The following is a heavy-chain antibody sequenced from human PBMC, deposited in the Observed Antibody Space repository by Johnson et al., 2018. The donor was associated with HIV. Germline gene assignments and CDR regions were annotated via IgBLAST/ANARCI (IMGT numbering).Heavy chain of an antibody. V-gene: IGHV3-74*03. CDR1: GFTFSHYW. Sequence: VQLVESGGGLVQPGGSLTLSCAASGFTFSHYWMHWVRQAPGKGLVWVSRMNSDGSSTTYADSVKGRFTISRDNAKNSLYLQMNSLRAEDTALYYCAKVRERPVTTRSDAFDIWGQGTMVTVSS. CDR2: MNSDGSST. J-gene: IGHJ3*02. D-gene: IGHD4-17*01. CDR3: AKVRERPVTTRSDAFDI.